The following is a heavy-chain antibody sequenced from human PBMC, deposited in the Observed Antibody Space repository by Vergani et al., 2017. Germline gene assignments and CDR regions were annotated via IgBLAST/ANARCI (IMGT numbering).Heavy chain of an antibody. V-gene: IGHV1-69-2*01. J-gene: IGHJ6*02. D-gene: IGHD4-17*01. CDR3: ATPQTVTTGGMEV. CDR2: VDPEDGET. CDR1: GYTFTDHY. Sequence: EVQLVQSGAEVKKPGATMKISCKVSGYTFTDHYMHWVKQAPGKGLEWMGLVDPEDGETIYAEKFKGRVTIAAYTSTDTAHLELSSLRSEDTAVYYCATPQTVTTGGMEVWGQGTTVTVSS.